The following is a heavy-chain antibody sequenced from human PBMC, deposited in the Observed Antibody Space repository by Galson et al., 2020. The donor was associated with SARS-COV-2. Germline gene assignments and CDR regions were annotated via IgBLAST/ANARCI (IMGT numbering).Heavy chain of an antibody. Sequence: GGSLRLSCAASGFTFSSYGMHWVRQAPGKGLEWVAFIRYDGSNKYYADSVKGRFTISRDNSKNTLYLQMNSLRAEDTAIYYCARVRDRGSSWYNWFDPWGQGTLVTVSS. CDR1: GFTFSSYG. CDR2: IRYDGSNK. V-gene: IGHV3-30*02. D-gene: IGHD6-13*01. J-gene: IGHJ5*02. CDR3: ARVRDRGSSWYNWFDP.